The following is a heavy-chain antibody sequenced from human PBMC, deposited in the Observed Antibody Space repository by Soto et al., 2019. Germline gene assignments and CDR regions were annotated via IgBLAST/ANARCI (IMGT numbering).Heavy chain of an antibody. CDR1: GYTFTSSG. D-gene: IGHD2-21*01. CDR3: AATGDDYYYYYGMDV. Sequence: SVKVSCKASGYTFTSSGMQWVRQARGQRLEWIGWIVVGSGNTNYAQKFQERVTITRDMSTSTAYMELSSLRSEDTAVYYCAATGDDYYYYYGMDVWGQGTTVTVSS. J-gene: IGHJ6*02. CDR2: IVVGSGNT. V-gene: IGHV1-58*02.